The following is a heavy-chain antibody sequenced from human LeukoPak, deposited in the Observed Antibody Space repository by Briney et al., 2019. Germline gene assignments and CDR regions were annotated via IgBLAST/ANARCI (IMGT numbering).Heavy chain of an antibody. CDR3: ARAGSVELLVPSIY. D-gene: IGHD1-7*01. J-gene: IGHJ4*02. V-gene: IGHV1-2*02. Sequence: ASVKVSCKASGYTFTGYYMHWVRQAPGQGLEWMGWINPNSGGTNYAQKFRGRVTMTRDTSISTAYMELSRLRSDDTAVYYCARAGSVELLVPSIYWGQGTLVTVSS. CDR1: GYTFTGYY. CDR2: INPNSGGT.